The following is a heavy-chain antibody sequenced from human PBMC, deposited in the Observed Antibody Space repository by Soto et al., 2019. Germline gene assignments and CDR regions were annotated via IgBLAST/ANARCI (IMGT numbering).Heavy chain of an antibody. D-gene: IGHD1-1*01. Sequence: EVQLVESGGGLVQPGGSLILSCAASGFTFSTYHMNWVRQAPGKGLEWVSGLYDVDGSFYADSVRGRFTTSSDSSKTTVYLQMNDLRPDDTAVYYCATWHEREHAYDVWGQGTTVTVSS. CDR3: ATWHEREHAYDV. CDR2: LYDVDGS. V-gene: IGHV3-66*01. CDR1: GFTFSTYH. J-gene: IGHJ3*01.